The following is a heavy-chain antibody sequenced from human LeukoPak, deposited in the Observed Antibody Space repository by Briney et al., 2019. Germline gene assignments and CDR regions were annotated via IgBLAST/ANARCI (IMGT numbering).Heavy chain of an antibody. CDR1: GGTFSSYA. J-gene: IGHJ4*02. CDR3: ARGPPLAGYYFDY. Sequence: SVKVSCKASGGTFSSYAISWVRQAPGQRLEWMGRIIPILGIANYAQKFQGRVTITADKSPSTAYMELSSLRSEDTAVYYCARGPPLAGYYFDYWGQGTLDTVSS. V-gene: IGHV1-69*04. D-gene: IGHD1-14*01. CDR2: IIPILGIA.